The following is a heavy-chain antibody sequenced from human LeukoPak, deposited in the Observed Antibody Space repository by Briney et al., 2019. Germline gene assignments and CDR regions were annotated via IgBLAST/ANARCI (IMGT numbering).Heavy chain of an antibody. Sequence: GGSLRLSCAASGFTFSSYTMHWVRQAPGKGLEWVAVMSYDGGHKYYADSVKGRFTISRDNSKNTLYLQMNSLRAEDTAVYYCAKGQLVDYGMDVWGQGTTVTVSS. V-gene: IGHV3-30*18. J-gene: IGHJ6*02. CDR3: AKGQLVDYGMDV. D-gene: IGHD2-15*01. CDR2: MSYDGGHK. CDR1: GFTFSSYT.